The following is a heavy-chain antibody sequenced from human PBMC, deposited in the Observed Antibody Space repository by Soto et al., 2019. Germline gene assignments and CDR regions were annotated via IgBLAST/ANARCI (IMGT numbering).Heavy chain of an antibody. CDR2: ISYDGKTK. D-gene: IGHD1-1*01. J-gene: IGHJ4*02. Sequence: PGGSLRLSCAASGFTFGNYAMHWVRQAPGKGLEWVAHISYDGKTKDYADFARERFTISRDNSKDTLWLQMSSLRPDDTAVYYCSRDRKWVQWEFLDHWGQGSLVTVSS. CDR3: SRDRKWVQWEFLDH. V-gene: IGHV3-30*04. CDR1: GFTFGNYA.